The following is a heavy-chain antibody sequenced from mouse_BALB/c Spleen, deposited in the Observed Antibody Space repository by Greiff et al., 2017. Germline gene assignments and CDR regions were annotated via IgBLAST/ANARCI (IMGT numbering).Heavy chain of an antibody. J-gene: IGHJ3*01. CDR3: ARRNIYYGLSWFAY. D-gene: IGHD2-1*01. CDR1: GFTFSSYY. V-gene: IGHV5-6-2*01. Sequence: DVMLVESGGGLVKLGGSLKLSCAASGFTFSSYYMSWVRQTPEKRLELVAAINSNGGSTYYPDTVKGRFTISRDNAKNTLYLQMSSLKSEDTALYYCARRNIYYGLSWFAYWGQGTLVTVSA. CDR2: INSNGGST.